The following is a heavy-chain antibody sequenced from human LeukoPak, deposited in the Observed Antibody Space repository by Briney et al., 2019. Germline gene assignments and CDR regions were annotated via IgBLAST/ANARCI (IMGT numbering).Heavy chain of an antibody. J-gene: IGHJ5*02. V-gene: IGHV4-59*12. D-gene: IGHD2-2*01. Sequence: SETLSLTCTVSGASISGYYWSWIRQPPGKRLEWIGYIISTGTINYNPSLKSRVTISIDTSKNQFSLKLSSVTAADTSVYYCAVGVPAADRSSHWFDPWGQGTLVTVSS. CDR2: IISTGTI. CDR3: AVGVPAADRSSHWFDP. CDR1: GASISGYY.